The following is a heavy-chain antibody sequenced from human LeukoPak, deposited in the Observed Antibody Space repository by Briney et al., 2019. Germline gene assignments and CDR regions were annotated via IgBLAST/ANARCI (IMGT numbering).Heavy chain of an antibody. D-gene: IGHD3-3*01. CDR3: AKVDGVVYYFDY. Sequence: GGSLRLSCAASGFTFSSYVMSWVRQAPGKGLEWVSAISGGGGSTYYADSVKGRFTISRDNSKNTLYLQMNSLRAEDTAVYYCAKVDGVVYYFDYWGQGTLVTVSS. CDR1: GFTFSSYV. V-gene: IGHV3-23*01. J-gene: IGHJ4*02. CDR2: ISGGGGST.